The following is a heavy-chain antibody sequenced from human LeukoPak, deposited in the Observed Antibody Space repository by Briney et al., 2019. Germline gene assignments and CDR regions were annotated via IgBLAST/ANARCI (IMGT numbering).Heavy chain of an antibody. CDR1: GGSFSGYY. J-gene: IGHJ5*02. CDR3: GRNYDWFDP. V-gene: IGHV4-34*01. CDR2: INHSGST. D-gene: IGHD1-7*01. Sequence: PSETLSLTCAVYGGSFSGYYWSWIRQPPGKGLEWIGEINHSGSTNYNPSLKSRVTISVDTSKNQFSLKLSSMTAADTAVYYCGRNYDWFDPWGQGTLVTVSS.